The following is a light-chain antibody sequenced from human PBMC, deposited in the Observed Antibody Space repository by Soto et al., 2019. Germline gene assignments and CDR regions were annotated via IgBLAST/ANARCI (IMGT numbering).Light chain of an antibody. CDR2: GAS. Sequence: EMVLTQSQGTLSFAAGERATLSSRASQSVSSNLAWYQQKPGQAPRLLIYGASTRATGIPARFSGSGSGTEFTLTISSLQSEDFAVYYCQQYNNWPPWTFGQGTKVDI. CDR3: QQYNNWPPWT. V-gene: IGKV3-15*01. CDR1: QSVSSN. J-gene: IGKJ1*01.